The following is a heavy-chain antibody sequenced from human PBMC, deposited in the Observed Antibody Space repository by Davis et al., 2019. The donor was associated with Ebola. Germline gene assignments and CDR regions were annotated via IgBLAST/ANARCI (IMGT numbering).Heavy chain of an antibody. CDR1: GFTFSGSA. V-gene: IGHV3-73*01. CDR3: TVTIFGVVTAPYGMDV. D-gene: IGHD3-3*01. Sequence: GESLKISCAASGFTFSGSAMHWVRQASGKGLEWVGRIRSQANSYATTYAASVKGRFTISRDDSKNTAYLQMNSLKTEDTAVYYCTVTIFGVVTAPYGMDVWGQGTTVTVSS. J-gene: IGHJ6*02. CDR2: IRSQANSYAT.